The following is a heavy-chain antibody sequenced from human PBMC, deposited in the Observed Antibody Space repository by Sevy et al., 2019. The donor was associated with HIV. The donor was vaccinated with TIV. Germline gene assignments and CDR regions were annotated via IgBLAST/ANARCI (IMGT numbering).Heavy chain of an antibody. J-gene: IGHJ4*02. Sequence: SETLSITCTVSGGSISSGEYYWSWIRQPPGKGLEWIGYIYYSGSTYYNPSLKSRVTISVDTSKNQFSLKLSSVTAADTAVYYCARAPSGWPLDYRGQGTLVTVSS. D-gene: IGHD6-19*01. CDR3: ARAPSGWPLDY. CDR2: IYYSGST. V-gene: IGHV4-30-4*01. CDR1: GGSISSGEYY.